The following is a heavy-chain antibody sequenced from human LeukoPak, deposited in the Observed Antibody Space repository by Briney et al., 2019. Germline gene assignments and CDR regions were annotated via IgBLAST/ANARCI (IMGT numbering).Heavy chain of an antibody. V-gene: IGHV4-59*13. CDR2: IHYRGTT. CDR3: ARDEFGDFQGFDY. Sequence: KPSETLSLTCSVSGASFNSYYWNWIRQSPGKGLEWLGNIHYRGTTNYNPSLKSRVTLSLDSSKSQFALKVTSVTAADTAVYYCARDEFGDFQGFDYWGQGTRVTVSS. J-gene: IGHJ4*02. CDR1: GASFNSYY. D-gene: IGHD4-17*01.